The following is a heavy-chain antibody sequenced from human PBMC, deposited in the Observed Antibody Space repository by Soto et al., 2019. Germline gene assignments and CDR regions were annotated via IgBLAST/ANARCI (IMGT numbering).Heavy chain of an antibody. D-gene: IGHD3-22*01. CDR1: GFTFSSYG. CDR3: AKDLRNTYYYDSSGYYGYGMDV. CDR2: ISYDGSNK. J-gene: IGHJ6*02. V-gene: IGHV3-30*18. Sequence: QVQLVESGGGVVQPGRSLRLSCAASGFTFSSYGMHWVRQAPGKGLEWVAVISYDGSNKYYADSVKGRFTISRDNSKNTLYLQMNSLRAEDTAVYYCAKDLRNTYYYDSSGYYGYGMDVWGQGTKVTVSS.